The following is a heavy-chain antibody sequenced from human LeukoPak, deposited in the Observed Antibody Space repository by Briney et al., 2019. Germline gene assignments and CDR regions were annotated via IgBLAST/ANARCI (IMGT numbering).Heavy chain of an antibody. V-gene: IGHV4-61*02. Sequence: PSETLSLTCTVSGGSISSGSYYWSWIRQPAGKGLEWIGRIYSSGSTNYNPSLKSRVTISVDTSKNQFPLKLSSVTAADTAVYYCARADNYPDAFDIWGQGTMVTVSS. CDR2: IYSSGST. J-gene: IGHJ3*02. CDR1: GGSISSGSYY. CDR3: ARADNYPDAFDI. D-gene: IGHD5-24*01.